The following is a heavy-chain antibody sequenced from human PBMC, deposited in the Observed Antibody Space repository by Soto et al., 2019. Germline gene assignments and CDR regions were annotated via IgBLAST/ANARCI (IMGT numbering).Heavy chain of an antibody. V-gene: IGHV4-59*01. CDR3: ARYRREAVAGYTLDN. Sequence: SETLSLTCTVSGGSISSNYWTWIRQPPGKGLEWIGYVYNSGSTNYNPSLKSRVTISEDTSKSQFSLKVNSMTAADTAVYYCARYRREAVAGYTLDNWGQGLLVTVSS. J-gene: IGHJ4*02. D-gene: IGHD6-19*01. CDR1: GGSISSNY. CDR2: VYNSGST.